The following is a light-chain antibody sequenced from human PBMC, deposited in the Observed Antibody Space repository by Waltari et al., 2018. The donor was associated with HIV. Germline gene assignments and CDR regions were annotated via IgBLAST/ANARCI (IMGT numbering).Light chain of an antibody. CDR2: GAS. J-gene: IGKJ1*01. CDR1: QSVSSN. CDR3: QQYNNWPPWT. V-gene: IGKV3-15*01. Sequence: ELVMTPSPATLSVSPGERATLTCRASQSVSSNLAWYQQKAGQAPRLLIYGASTRATGIPARFSGSGSGTEFTLTISSLQSEDFAVYYCQQYNNWPPWTFGQGTKVEIK.